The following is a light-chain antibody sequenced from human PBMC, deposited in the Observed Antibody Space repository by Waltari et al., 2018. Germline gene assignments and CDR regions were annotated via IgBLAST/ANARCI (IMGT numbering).Light chain of an antibody. V-gene: IGLV2-23*02. J-gene: IGLJ1*01. CDR3: CSYAGLGIYV. Sequence: QSGLTQPASVSGSPGQSITISCTGTSSDVGNYNLVSWYQQYPGKAPKLMVYEVTRRSSGVVDRFSGSKSGNTASLTIYGLQSEDEADYYCCSYAGLGIYVFGTGTKVTVL. CDR1: SSDVGNYNL. CDR2: EVT.